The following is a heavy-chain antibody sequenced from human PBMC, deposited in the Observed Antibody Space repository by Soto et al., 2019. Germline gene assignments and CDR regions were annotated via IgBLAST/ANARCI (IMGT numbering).Heavy chain of an antibody. V-gene: IGHV3-11*03. CDR2: ISSSSSYT. CDR1: GCTFSDYY. CDR3: ARISLGGYFDWLPDDY. D-gene: IGHD3-9*01. Sequence: GGSLRLSCAASGCTFSDYYMSWIRQAPGKGLEWVSYISSSSSYTNYADSVKGRFTISRDNAKNSLYLQMNSLRAEDTAVYYCARISLGGYFDWLPDDYWGQGTLVTV. J-gene: IGHJ4*02.